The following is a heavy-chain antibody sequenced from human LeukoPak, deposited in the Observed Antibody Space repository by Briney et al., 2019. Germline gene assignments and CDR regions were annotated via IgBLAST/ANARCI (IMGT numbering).Heavy chain of an antibody. V-gene: IGHV4-38-2*02. J-gene: IGHJ3*02. CDR2: IYHRGST. CDR1: GYSISSGYY. CDR3: ARGSGDSSGYFGLGAFDI. Sequence: SETLSLTCTVSGYSISSGYYWGWIRQPPGKGREGIGSIYHRGSTYHNPCLKSRVAISVATSKNHFSLKLSSVPAADTAVYYCARGSGDSSGYFGLGAFDIWGRGTMVTVSS. D-gene: IGHD3-22*01.